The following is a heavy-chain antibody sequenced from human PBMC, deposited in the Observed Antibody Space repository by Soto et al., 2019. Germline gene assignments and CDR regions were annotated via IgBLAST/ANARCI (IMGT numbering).Heavy chain of an antibody. J-gene: IGHJ4*02. D-gene: IGHD4-17*01. Sequence: EVQLVESGGGLVMPGGSLRLSCTASGFNFHNDWMSWVRQAPGKGLEWVGRIKSSFDGGAVDYAAPVQGRFIISRDESETTLYLQMNSLKTDDTALYYCVTEHYFDHGDYEGYYFHFSGQGTLVNVSS. CDR2: IKSSFDGGAV. CDR3: VTEHYFDHGDYEGYYFHF. CDR1: GFNFHNDW. V-gene: IGHV3-15*01.